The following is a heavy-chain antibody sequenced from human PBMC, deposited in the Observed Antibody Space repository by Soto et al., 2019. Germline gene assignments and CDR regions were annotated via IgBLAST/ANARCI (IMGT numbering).Heavy chain of an antibody. Sequence: SETLSLTCTVSGGSISSYYWSWIRQPPGKGLEWIGYIYYSGCTNYNPSLKSRVTISVDTSKNQFSLKLSSVTAADTAVYYCARDSGRDAFDIWGQGTMVTVSS. CDR3: ARDSGRDAFDI. V-gene: IGHV4-59*01. J-gene: IGHJ3*02. D-gene: IGHD2-15*01. CDR2: IYYSGCT. CDR1: GGSISSYY.